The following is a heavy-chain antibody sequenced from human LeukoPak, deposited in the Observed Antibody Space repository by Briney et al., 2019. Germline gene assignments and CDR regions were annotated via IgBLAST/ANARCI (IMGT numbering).Heavy chain of an antibody. CDR1: GFTFSSYA. V-gene: IGHV3-66*01. J-gene: IGHJ4*02. CDR2: IYSGGST. Sequence: PGGSLRLSCAASGFTFSSYAMSWVRQAPGRGLEWVSVIYSGGSTYYADSVKGRFTISRDNSKNTLYLQMNSLRAEDTAVYYCARAPDLNWGQGTLVTVSS. CDR3: ARAPDLN. D-gene: IGHD1-14*01.